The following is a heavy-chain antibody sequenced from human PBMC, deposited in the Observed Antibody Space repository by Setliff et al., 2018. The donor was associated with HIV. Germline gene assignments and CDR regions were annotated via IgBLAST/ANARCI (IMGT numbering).Heavy chain of an antibody. Sequence: SGTLSLTCTVSGGSISSYYWSWIRQPPGKGLEWIGYIYYSGSTNYNPSLKSRVTISVDTSKNQFSLKLSSVTAADTAVYYCARDRGYSYAFFDYWGQGTLVTVSS. J-gene: IGHJ4*02. CDR1: GGSISSYY. V-gene: IGHV4-59*01. CDR2: IYYSGST. D-gene: IGHD5-18*01. CDR3: ARDRGYSYAFFDY.